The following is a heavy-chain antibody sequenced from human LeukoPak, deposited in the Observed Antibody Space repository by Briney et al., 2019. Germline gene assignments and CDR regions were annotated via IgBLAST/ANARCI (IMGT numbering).Heavy chain of an antibody. CDR2: IRNDGSNK. CDR1: GFIFSSYG. CDR3: AKLLSNSGRFLY. V-gene: IGHV3-30*02. D-gene: IGHD4-23*01. J-gene: IGHJ4*02. Sequence: GGSLRLSCAASGFIFSSYGMHWVRQAPGKGLEWVAFIRNDGSNKYYADSVKGRFTISRDNSKNTLYLQMDSLRAEDTAVYYCAKLLSNSGRFLYWGQGTLVTVSS.